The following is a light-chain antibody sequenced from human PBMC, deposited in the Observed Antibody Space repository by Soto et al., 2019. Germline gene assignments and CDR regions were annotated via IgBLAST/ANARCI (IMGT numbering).Light chain of an antibody. V-gene: IGKV3-15*01. CDR1: QSVSSN. CDR2: ATS. J-gene: IGKJ4*01. CDR3: QQRSNWTLT. Sequence: EIVMTQSPATLSVSPGERASLSCRASQSVSSNLAWYQQKPGQTPRLLIYATSTRATGIPARFSGSGSGTEFTLTISSLQSEDFAVYYCQQRSNWTLTFGGGTKVEIK.